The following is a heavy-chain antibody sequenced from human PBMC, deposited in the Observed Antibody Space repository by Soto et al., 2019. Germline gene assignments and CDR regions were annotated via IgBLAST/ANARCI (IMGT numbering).Heavy chain of an antibody. CDR3: TTEKNIVVMTLLSVDF. D-gene: IGHD2-21*02. CDR1: GGTFDSHA. J-gene: IGHJ4*02. V-gene: IGHV1-69*01. Sequence: QVQLVQSGAEVKKPGSSMKVACKASGGTFDSHAINWVRQAPGQGLEWIGGLIPILGTPNYAQNFQDRFTRSEAESTRTACMALRFLGGDETAVYYCTTEKNIVVMTLLSVDFWGQGTLVIVSS. CDR2: LIPILGTP.